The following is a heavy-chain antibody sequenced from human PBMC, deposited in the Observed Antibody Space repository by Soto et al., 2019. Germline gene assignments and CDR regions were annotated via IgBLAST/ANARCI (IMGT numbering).Heavy chain of an antibody. V-gene: IGHV1-69*02. CDR2: IIPMLTVT. Sequence: QVHLIQSGAEVKKPGSSVKVSCKAAGGTFNTYTLIWVRQAPGHRLEWMGRIIPMLTVTNSAQKFQGRLTLTADKSTGTAFMELTSLRSDDTAVYYCSIGSWSAETFDVWGQGTMVTVSS. CDR3: SIGSWSAETFDV. D-gene: IGHD2-2*01. CDR1: GGTFNTYT. J-gene: IGHJ3*01.